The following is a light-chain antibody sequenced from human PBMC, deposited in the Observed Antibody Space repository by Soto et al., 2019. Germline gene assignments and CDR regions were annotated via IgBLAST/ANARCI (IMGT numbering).Light chain of an antibody. Sequence: DIVMTQSPESLAVSLGERATINCKSSQSVLYSSNNKNYLAWYQQKPGQPPKLLIYWASTRESGVPERFSGSGSGTDFTLTISSLQAGDVAVYYCQQYYSSLLTFGGGTKVEIK. CDR2: WAS. J-gene: IGKJ4*01. V-gene: IGKV4-1*01. CDR1: QSVLYSSNNKNY. CDR3: QQYYSSLLT.